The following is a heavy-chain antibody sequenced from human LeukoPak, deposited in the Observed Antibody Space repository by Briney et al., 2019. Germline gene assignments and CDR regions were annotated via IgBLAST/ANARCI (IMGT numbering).Heavy chain of an antibody. J-gene: IGHJ6*03. CDR1: GGSFSGSY. D-gene: IGHD3-10*01. V-gene: IGHV4-34*01. Sequence: SETLSLTCTVNGGSFSGSYWSWIRQPPGRGLEWIGEINHSGSTNYNPSLKSRVSISLDTSKNQFSLKLTSVTAADTAMYYCARGPTMVRGVIRFYYYMDAWDKGTTVTVSS. CDR2: INHSGST. CDR3: ARGPTMVRGVIRFYYYMDA.